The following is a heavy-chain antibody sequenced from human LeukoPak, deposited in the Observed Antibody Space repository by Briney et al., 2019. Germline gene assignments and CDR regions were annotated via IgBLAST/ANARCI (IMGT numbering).Heavy chain of an antibody. Sequence: PGGSLRLSCAASGFTFSSYSMNWVRQAPGKGLEWVSSISSSSSYIYYADSVKGRFTISRDNAKNSLCLRMNSLRAEDTAVYYCASSYYYGSGSYYVDFDYWGQGTLVTVSS. CDR3: ASSYYYGSGSYYVDFDY. CDR2: ISSSSSYI. J-gene: IGHJ4*02. V-gene: IGHV3-21*01. D-gene: IGHD3-10*01. CDR1: GFTFSSYS.